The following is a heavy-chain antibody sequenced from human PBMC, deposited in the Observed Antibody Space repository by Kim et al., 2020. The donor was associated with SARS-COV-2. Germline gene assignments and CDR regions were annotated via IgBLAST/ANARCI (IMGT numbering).Heavy chain of an antibody. D-gene: IGHD1-20*01. CDR3: ARHVGIDKNIDYYYYGMDV. CDR1: GYSFTSYW. V-gene: IGHV5-51*01. J-gene: IGHJ6*02. Sequence: GESLKISCKGSGYSFTSYWIGWVRQMPGKGLEWMGIIYPGDSDTRYSPSFQGQVTISADKSISTAYLQWSSLKASDTAMYYCARHVGIDKNIDYYYYGMDVWGQGTTVTVSS. CDR2: IYPGDSDT.